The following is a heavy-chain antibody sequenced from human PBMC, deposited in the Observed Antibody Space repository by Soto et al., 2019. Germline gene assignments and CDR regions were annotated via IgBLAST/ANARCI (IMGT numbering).Heavy chain of an antibody. Sequence: EVQLLESGGGLVQPGGSLRLSCAASGFTFSSYAMSWVRQAPGKGLEWVSAISGSGGSTYYADSVEGRFTISRDNSKNTLDLQMNSLRAEDTAVYYCAKALLSTVVTLTLGMDVWGQGTTVTVSS. D-gene: IGHD4-17*01. CDR1: GFTFSSYA. CDR3: AKALLSTVVTLTLGMDV. J-gene: IGHJ6*02. CDR2: ISGSGGST. V-gene: IGHV3-23*01.